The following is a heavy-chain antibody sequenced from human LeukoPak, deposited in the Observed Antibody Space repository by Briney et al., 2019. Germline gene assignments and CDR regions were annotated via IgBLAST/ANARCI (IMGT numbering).Heavy chain of an antibody. CDR3: ARAQYSSSGFDY. J-gene: IGHJ4*02. CDR1: GYTFTSYG. D-gene: IGHD6-6*01. Sequence: ASVKVSCKASGYTFTSYGISWVRQAPGQGLEWMGWISAYNGNTNYAQKFQGRVTMTRDTSISTAYMELSRLRSDDTAVYYCARAQYSSSGFDYWGQGTLVTVSS. V-gene: IGHV1-18*01. CDR2: ISAYNGNT.